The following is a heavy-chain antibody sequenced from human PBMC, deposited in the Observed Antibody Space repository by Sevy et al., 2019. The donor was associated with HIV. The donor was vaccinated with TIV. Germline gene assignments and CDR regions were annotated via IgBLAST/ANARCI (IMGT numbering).Heavy chain of an antibody. CDR1: GFTFSKYS. CDR2: LSFGCGEI. CDR3: AREGCTKPHDY. Sequence: GGSLRLSCAASGFTFSKYSMSWVRQPPGKGLEWVSTLSFGCGEINHADSVKGRFTISRDNSKNSLYLQMNNLRPEDTAVYYCAREGCTKPHDYWGQGTLVTVSS. J-gene: IGHJ4*02. V-gene: IGHV3-23*01. D-gene: IGHD2-8*01.